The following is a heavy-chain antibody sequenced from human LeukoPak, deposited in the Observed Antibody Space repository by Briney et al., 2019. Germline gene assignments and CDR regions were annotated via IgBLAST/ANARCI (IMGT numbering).Heavy chain of an antibody. D-gene: IGHD2-2*01. V-gene: IGHV3-23*01. CDR3: AKVSGVGVVPAAAPDYFDY. J-gene: IGHJ4*02. CDR1: GFTFSSYA. Sequence: PGGSLRLSCAASGFTFSSYAMSWVRQAPGKGLEWVSAISGSGGSTYYADSVKGRFTISRDNSKNTLYLQMNSLRAEDTAVYYCAKVSGVGVVPAAAPDYFDYWGQGTLVTVSS. CDR2: ISGSGGST.